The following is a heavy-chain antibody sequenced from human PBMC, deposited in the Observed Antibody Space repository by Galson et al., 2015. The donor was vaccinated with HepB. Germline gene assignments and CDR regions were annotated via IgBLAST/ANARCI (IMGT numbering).Heavy chain of an antibody. D-gene: IGHD3-22*01. CDR1: GFTFSSYA. Sequence: SLRLSCAASGFTFSSYAMSWVRQAPGKGLEWVSAISGSGGSTYYADSVKGRFTISRDNSKNTLYLQMNSLRAEDTAVYYCAKKFGYDRKPEPYYYYYYMDVWGKGTTVTVSS. CDR3: AKKFGYDRKPEPYYYYYYMDV. J-gene: IGHJ6*03. CDR2: ISGSGGST. V-gene: IGHV3-23*01.